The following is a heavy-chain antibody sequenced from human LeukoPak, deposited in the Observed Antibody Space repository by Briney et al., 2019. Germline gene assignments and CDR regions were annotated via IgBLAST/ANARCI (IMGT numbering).Heavy chain of an antibody. CDR1: GGSISSGSYY. CDR3: ARGPYYYMDV. J-gene: IGHJ6*03. CDR2: IYYSGST. V-gene: IGHV4-39*07. Sequence: SETLSLTCTVSGGSISSGSYYWGWIRQPPGKGLEWIGSIYYSGSTHYNPSLKSRVTISVDRSKNQFSLKLSSVTVADTAVYYCARGPYYYMDVWGKGTTVTVSS.